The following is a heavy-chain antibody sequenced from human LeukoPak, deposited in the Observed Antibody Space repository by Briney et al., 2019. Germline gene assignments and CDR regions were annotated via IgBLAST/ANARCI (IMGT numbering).Heavy chain of an antibody. J-gene: IGHJ6*03. D-gene: IGHD3-3*01. CDR1: GGSISSGGYY. V-gene: IGHV4-30-2*01. Sequence: SETLSLTCTVSGGSISSGGYYWSWIRQPPGKGLEWIGYIYHSGSTYYNPSLKTRVTISVDTSKNQFSLKLRSVTAADTAVYYCARWGTNGPLRFLEWHYYYYMDVWGKGTTVTVSS. CDR3: ARWGTNGPLRFLEWHYYYYMDV. CDR2: IYHSGST.